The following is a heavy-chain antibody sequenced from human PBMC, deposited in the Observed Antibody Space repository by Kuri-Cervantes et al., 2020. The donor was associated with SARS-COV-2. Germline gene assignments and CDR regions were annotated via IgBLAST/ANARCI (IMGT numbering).Heavy chain of an antibody. V-gene: IGHV3-69-1*01. D-gene: IGHD7-27*01. CDR1: GFTFSNYY. J-gene: IGHJ4*02. CDR2: ISSSSYI. Sequence: GGSLRLSCAASGFTFSNYYMSWIRQAPGKGLEWVSYISSSSYIYYADSVKGRFTISRDNAKNSLYLQMNSLRAEDTAVYYCARDPDWGGNYWGQGTLVTVSS. CDR3: ARDPDWGGNY.